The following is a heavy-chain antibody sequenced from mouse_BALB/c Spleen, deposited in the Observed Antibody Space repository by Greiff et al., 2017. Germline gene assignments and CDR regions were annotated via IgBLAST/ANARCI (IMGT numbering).Heavy chain of an antibody. CDR2: INPSNGRT. D-gene: IGHD3-3*01. CDR3: LGGNAMDY. Sequence: VQLQQPGAELVKPGASVKLSCKASGYTFTSYWMHWVKQRPGQGLEWIGEINPSNGRTNYNEKFKSKATLTVDKSSSTAYMQLSSLTSEDSAVYYCLGGNAMDYWGQGTSVTVSS. CDR1: GYTFTSYW. J-gene: IGHJ4*01. V-gene: IGHV1S81*02.